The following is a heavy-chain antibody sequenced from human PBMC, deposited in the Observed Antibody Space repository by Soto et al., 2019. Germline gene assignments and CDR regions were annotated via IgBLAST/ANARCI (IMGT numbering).Heavy chain of an antibody. CDR2: IIPIFGTA. D-gene: IGHD1-26*01. J-gene: IGHJ4*02. CDR3: ARDGGRHSGGIDY. Sequence: QVQLVQSGAEVKKPGSSVKVSCKASGGTFSSYSINWVRQAHGQGLEWVGEIIPIFGTANYAQKFQGRVTIAADESTSTAYMELSSLRSEDTAVYYCARDGGRHSGGIDYWGQGPLVTVSS. V-gene: IGHV1-69*01. CDR1: GGTFSSYS.